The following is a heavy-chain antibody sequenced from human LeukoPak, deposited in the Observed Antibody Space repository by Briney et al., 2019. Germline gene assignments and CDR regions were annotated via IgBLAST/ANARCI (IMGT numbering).Heavy chain of an antibody. CDR3: AREPYYDFWSGYYPHFDY. Sequence: PGRSLRLSCAASGFTFSSYAMHWVRQAPGKGLEWVAVISYDGSNKYYADSVKGRFTISRDNSKNTLYLQMNSLRAEDTAVYYCAREPYYDFWSGYYPHFDYWGQGTLVTVSS. J-gene: IGHJ4*02. CDR2: ISYDGSNK. D-gene: IGHD3-3*01. CDR1: GFTFSSYA. V-gene: IGHV3-30-3*01.